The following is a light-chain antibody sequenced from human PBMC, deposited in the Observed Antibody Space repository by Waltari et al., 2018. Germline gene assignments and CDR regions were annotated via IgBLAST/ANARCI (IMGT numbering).Light chain of an antibody. V-gene: IGKV3-15*01. CDR2: GAS. Sequence: EILMTQSPTTLSVSPGESATLSCRASQSIARNLAWYQQKPGQAPRLLIYGASTRATGIPARCSGSGSGTEFTLTISSLQSEDFAVYYCQQYNSWRTFGQGTKLEIK. J-gene: IGKJ2*01. CDR3: QQYNSWRT. CDR1: QSIARN.